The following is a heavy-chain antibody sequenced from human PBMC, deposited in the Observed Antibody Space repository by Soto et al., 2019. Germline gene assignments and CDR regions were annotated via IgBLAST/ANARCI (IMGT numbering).Heavy chain of an antibody. CDR1: GFTFSDYY. Sequence: GGSLRLSCAASGFTFSDYYMSWIRQAPGKGLEWVSYISSSGSTIYYADSVKGRFTISRDNAKNSLYLQMNSLRAEDTAVYYCARERRSSSTSRGSYYYYYYMDVWGKGTTVTVSS. CDR3: ARERRSSSTSRGSYYYYYYMDV. V-gene: IGHV3-11*01. J-gene: IGHJ6*03. D-gene: IGHD2-2*01. CDR2: ISSSGSTI.